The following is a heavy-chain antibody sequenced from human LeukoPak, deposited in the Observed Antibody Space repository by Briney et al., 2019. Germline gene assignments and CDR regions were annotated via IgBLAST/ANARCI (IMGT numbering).Heavy chain of an antibody. CDR2: IYHSGST. CDR3: ARNVVVAATRGSYYMDV. V-gene: IGHV4-38-2*02. Sequence: SETLSLPCTVSGYSISSGYYWGWIRQPPGKGLEWIGSIYHSGSTYYNPSLKSRVTISVDTSKNQFSLKLSSVTAADTAVYYCARNVVVAATRGSYYMDVWGKGTTVTVSS. J-gene: IGHJ6*03. D-gene: IGHD2-15*01. CDR1: GYSISSGYY.